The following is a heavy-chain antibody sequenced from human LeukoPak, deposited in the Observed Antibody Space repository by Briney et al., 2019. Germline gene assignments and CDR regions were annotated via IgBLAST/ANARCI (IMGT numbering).Heavy chain of an antibody. CDR2: VSWNSGNI. Sequence: PGRSLRLSCAASGFTFDDYAMHWVRQAPGKGLEWVSGVSWNSGNIGYADSVKGRFTISRDNDKNSLYLQMNSLRAEDTALYYCAKDHSSAGKYFDYWGQGTLVTVSS. CDR1: GFTFDDYA. D-gene: IGHD1-1*01. J-gene: IGHJ4*02. V-gene: IGHV3-9*01. CDR3: AKDHSSAGKYFDY.